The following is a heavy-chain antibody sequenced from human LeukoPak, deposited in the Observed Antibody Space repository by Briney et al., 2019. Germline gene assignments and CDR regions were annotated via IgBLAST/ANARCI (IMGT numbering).Heavy chain of an antibody. D-gene: IGHD3-10*01. CDR3: ARDGSRYYNGSGSYFFGY. V-gene: IGHV1-2*02. CDR1: GCTFTGNY. CDR2: IIPKGGGT. J-gene: IGHJ4*02. Sequence: GASVKVSCKASGCTFTGNYMHWVRQAPGQGLEWMGWIIPKGGGTNYAQKFQGRVTMTRDTSISTAYLELSRLRSDDTAVYYCARDGSRYYNGSGSYFFGYWGQGTLVTVSS.